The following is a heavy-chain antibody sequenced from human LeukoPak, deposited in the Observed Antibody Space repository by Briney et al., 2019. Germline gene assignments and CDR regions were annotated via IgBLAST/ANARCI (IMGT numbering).Heavy chain of an antibody. CDR1: GGSISSSSFY. CDR2: IYYSGST. D-gene: IGHD5-24*01. Sequence: SETLSLTCTVSGGSISSSSFYWGWIRQPPGKGLEWIGSIYYSGSTYYNPSLKSRVTISVDTSKNQFSLKLSSVTAADTAVYYCARLRKNRWLMYYFDYWGQGTLVTVSS. V-gene: IGHV4-39*01. CDR3: ARLRKNRWLMYYFDY. J-gene: IGHJ4*02.